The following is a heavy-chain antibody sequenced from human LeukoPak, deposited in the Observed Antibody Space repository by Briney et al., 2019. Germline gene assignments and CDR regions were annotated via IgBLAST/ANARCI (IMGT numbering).Heavy chain of an antibody. J-gene: IGHJ6*02. CDR3: GGMVGTTGYYGMDV. CDR2: IYPGDSDT. Sequence: PGAALQISRKSSGYYFTTYWLGWVRHMPGKGLEWMGIIYPGDSDTRYSPSFRGQDTISADKSISTAYLQWSSLKASDTAMYYCGGMVGTTGYYGMDVWGQGTPVTVSS. D-gene: IGHD2-21*02. CDR1: GYYFTTYW. V-gene: IGHV5-51*01.